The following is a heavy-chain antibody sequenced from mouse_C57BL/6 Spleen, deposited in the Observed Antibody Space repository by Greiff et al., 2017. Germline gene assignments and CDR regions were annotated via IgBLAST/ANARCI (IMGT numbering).Heavy chain of an antibody. J-gene: IGHJ3*01. CDR1: GYTFTSYW. Sequence: VQLQQSGAELVRPGSSVKLSCKASGYTFTSYWMHWVKQRPIQGLEWIGNIDPSDSETHYNQKFKDKATLTVDKSSSTAYMQLSSLTSEDSAVYYCARGGLHDWFAYWGQGTLVTVSA. CDR3: ARGGLHDWFAY. CDR2: IDPSDSET. V-gene: IGHV1-52*01.